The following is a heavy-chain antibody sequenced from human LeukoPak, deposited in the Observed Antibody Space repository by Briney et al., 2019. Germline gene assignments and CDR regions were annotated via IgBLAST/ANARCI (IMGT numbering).Heavy chain of an antibody. J-gene: IGHJ3*02. CDR2: IYYSGST. CDR1: GGSISSGDYY. CDR3: ARVRKGFLEWLFDAFDI. Sequence: SETLSLTCTVSGGSISSGDYYWSWIRQPPGKGLEWIGYIYYSGSTYYNPSLKSRVTISVDTSKNQFSLKLSSVTAADTAVYYCARVRKGFLEWLFDAFDIWGQGTMVTVSS. D-gene: IGHD3-3*01. V-gene: IGHV4-30-4*02.